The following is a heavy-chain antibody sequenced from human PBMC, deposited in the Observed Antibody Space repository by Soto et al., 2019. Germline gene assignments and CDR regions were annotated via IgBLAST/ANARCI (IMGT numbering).Heavy chain of an antibody. V-gene: IGHV4-30-4*01. Sequence: QVQLQESGPGLVKPSQTLSLTCTVSGGSISSGDYYWSWIRQPPGKGLEWIGHIYYSGSTYYNPSLKGRVXXXVXSSKNQSSLKLSSVTAADTAVYYCARYGGGTAAFDYWGQGTLVTVSS. CDR1: GGSISSGDYY. CDR2: IYYSGST. J-gene: IGHJ4*02. CDR3: ARYGGGTAAFDY. D-gene: IGHD1-1*01.